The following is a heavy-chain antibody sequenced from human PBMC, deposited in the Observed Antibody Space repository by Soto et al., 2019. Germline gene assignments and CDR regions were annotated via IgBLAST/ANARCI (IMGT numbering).Heavy chain of an antibody. Sequence: GGSLRLSCAASGFTFSSYWMSWVRQAPGKGLEWVANIKQDESEKYYVDSVKGRFTISRDNAKNSLYLQMNSLRAEDTAVYYCARVREGEGLPDAFDIWGQGTMVTVSS. CDR1: GFTFSSYW. CDR2: IKQDESEK. D-gene: IGHD3-16*01. V-gene: IGHV3-7*01. CDR3: ARVREGEGLPDAFDI. J-gene: IGHJ3*02.